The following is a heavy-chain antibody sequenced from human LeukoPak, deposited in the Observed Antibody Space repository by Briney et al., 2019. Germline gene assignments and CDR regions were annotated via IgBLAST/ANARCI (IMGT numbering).Heavy chain of an antibody. CDR2: SNWNSDSI. CDR1: GFTFDDYA. V-gene: IGHV3-9*01. D-gene: IGHD5-12*01. Sequence: GGSLRLSCAVSGFTFDDYAMHWVRQVPGKGLECVSGSNWNSDSIGYADSVKGRFTTSRDNAKNSLYLQMNSLRAEDTAFYYCAINGGGDSGYGNFDYWGQGTLVTVSS. J-gene: IGHJ4*02. CDR3: AINGGGDSGYGNFDY.